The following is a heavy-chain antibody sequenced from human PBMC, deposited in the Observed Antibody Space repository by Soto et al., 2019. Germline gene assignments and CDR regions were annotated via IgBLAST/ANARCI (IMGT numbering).Heavy chain of an antibody. CDR1: GFTFSSYG. CDR3: AKDRSGYAPY. J-gene: IGHJ4*02. Sequence: GGSLRLSCAASGFTFSSYGMHWVRQAPGKGLEWVAVISYDGSNKYYADSVKGRFTISRDNSKNTLYLQMNSLRAEDTAVYYCAKDRSGYAPYWGQGTLVTVSS. D-gene: IGHD5-12*01. CDR2: ISYDGSNK. V-gene: IGHV3-30*18.